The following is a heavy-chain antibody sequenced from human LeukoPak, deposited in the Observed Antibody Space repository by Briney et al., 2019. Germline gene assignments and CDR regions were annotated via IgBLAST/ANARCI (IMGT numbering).Heavy chain of an antibody. CDR2: IIPIFGTA. CDR3: ARGAGYSYGGFDY. CDR1: GYTFTAYY. Sequence: SVKVACKASGYTFTAYYIHWVRKAPGQGLEWMGGIIPIFGTANYAQKFQGRVTITADKSTSTAYMELSSLRSEDTAVYYCARGAGYSYGGFDYWGQGTLVTVSS. D-gene: IGHD5-18*01. V-gene: IGHV1-69*06. J-gene: IGHJ4*02.